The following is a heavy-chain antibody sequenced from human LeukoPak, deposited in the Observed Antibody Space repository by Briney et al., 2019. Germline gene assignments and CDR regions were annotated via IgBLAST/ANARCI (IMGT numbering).Heavy chain of an antibody. J-gene: IGHJ4*02. Sequence: PSETLSLTCTVSGGSISSSSYYWGWIRQPPGKGLEWIGSIYYSGSTYYNPSLKSRVTISVDTSKNQFSLKLTSVTAADTAVYYCARDGMYSSSWLDYWGQGTLVTVSS. CDR3: ARDGMYSSSWLDY. CDR2: IYYSGST. D-gene: IGHD6-13*01. CDR1: GGSISSSSYY. V-gene: IGHV4-39*07.